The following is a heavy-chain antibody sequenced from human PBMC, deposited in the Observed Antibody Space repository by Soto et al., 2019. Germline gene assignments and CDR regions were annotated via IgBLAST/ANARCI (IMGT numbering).Heavy chain of an antibody. CDR1: GGTFSSYA. V-gene: IGHV1-69*13. D-gene: IGHD1-7*01. J-gene: IGHJ6*02. CDR3: ASIGDSTGTTFEDYYYGMDV. Sequence: GASVKVSCKASGGTFSSYAISWVRQAPGQGLEWMGGIIPIFGTANYAQKFQGRVTITADESTSTAYMELSSLRSEDTAVYYCASIGDSTGTTFEDYYYGMDVWGQGTTVTVSS. CDR2: IIPIFGTA.